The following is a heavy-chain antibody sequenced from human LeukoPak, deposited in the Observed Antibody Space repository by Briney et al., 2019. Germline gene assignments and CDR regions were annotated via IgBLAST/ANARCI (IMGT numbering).Heavy chain of an antibody. CDR3: ARDPYSSGHFDL. J-gene: IGHJ2*01. D-gene: IGHD6-19*01. CDR2: IYYSGST. CDR1: GGSISSGDYY. V-gene: IGHV4-30-4*08. Sequence: PSQTLSLTCTVSGGSISSGDYYWSWIRQPPGKGLEWIGYIYYSGSTYYNPSLKSRVTISVDTSKNQFSLKLSSVTAADTAVYYCARDPYSSGHFDLWGRGTLVTVSS.